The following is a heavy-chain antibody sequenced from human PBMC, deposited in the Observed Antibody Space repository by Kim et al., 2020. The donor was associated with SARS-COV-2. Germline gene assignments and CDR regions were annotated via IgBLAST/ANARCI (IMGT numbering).Heavy chain of an antibody. CDR1: GFTLTSYA. CDR2: ISGTGVDT. D-gene: IGHD6-6*01. CDR3: ARSLAYSNSIMDAQ. J-gene: IGHJ1*01. Sequence: GGSLRLSCTVSGFTLTSYAMNWVRQAPGKGLEWVSAISGTGVDTFYADSVKGRFTISRDKYKNILFLEMNNLRVEDTAMYYCARSLAYSNSIMDAQWGQG. V-gene: IGHV3-23*01.